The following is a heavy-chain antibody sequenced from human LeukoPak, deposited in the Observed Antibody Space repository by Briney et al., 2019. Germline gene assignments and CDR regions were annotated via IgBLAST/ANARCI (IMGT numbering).Heavy chain of an antibody. D-gene: IGHD3-9*01. CDR3: ARDVSFLDYYFDY. CDR1: GGTFTSYA. CDR2: IIPIFGTA. Sequence: GASVKVSCKASGGTFTSYAISWVRQAPGQGLEWMGRIIPIFGTANYAQKFQGRVTITTDESTSTAYMELSSRRSEDTAVYYCARDVSFLDYYFDYWGQGTLVTVSS. J-gene: IGHJ4*02. V-gene: IGHV1-69*05.